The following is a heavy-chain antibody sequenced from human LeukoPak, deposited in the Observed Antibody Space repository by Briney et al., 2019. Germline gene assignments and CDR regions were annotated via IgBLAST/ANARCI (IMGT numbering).Heavy chain of an antibody. CDR2: ISWNSGVI. J-gene: IGHJ4*02. D-gene: IGHD3-10*01. Sequence: PGRSLRLSCAASGFTFNNYAMHWVRRAPGKGLEWVSGISWNSGVIGFADSVKGRFTISRDNAQKSLYLQMNSLRTEDTAFYYCAKDIRPGPTHQSGFDYWGQGTLVTVSS. V-gene: IGHV3-9*01. CDR1: GFTFNNYA. CDR3: AKDIRPGPTHQSGFDY.